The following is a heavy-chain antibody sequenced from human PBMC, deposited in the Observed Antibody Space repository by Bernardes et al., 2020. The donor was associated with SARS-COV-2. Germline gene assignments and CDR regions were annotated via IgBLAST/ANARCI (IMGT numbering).Heavy chain of an antibody. D-gene: IGHD5-12*01. CDR3: ARDLYSDYMGDY. CDR1: GYTFTSFG. J-gene: IGHJ4*02. V-gene: IGHV1-18*01. CDR2: ISTYNGNT. Sequence: VKVSCKASGYTFTSFGISWVRQAPGQGLEWLGWISTYNGNTNYAQKLQGRVTMTTDTSTSTAYMELRSLRSDDTAVYYCARDLYSDYMGDYWGQGTLVTVSS.